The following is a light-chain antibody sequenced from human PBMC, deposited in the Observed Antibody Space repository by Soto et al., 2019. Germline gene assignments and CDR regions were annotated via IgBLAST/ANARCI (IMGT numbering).Light chain of an antibody. CDR3: QQYGSSPLT. Sequence: EIVLTQSPGTLSLSPGEGATLSCRASQSVSSGYLAWYQQKPGQAPRLLIYGASSRATGIPDRFSGSGSGTDFTLTISRLEPEDFAVYYCQQYGSSPLTFGGGTKVDIK. V-gene: IGKV3-20*01. J-gene: IGKJ4*01. CDR2: GAS. CDR1: QSVSSGY.